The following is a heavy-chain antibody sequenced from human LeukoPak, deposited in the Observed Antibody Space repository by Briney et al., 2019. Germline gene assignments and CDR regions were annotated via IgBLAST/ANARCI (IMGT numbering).Heavy chain of an antibody. V-gene: IGHV3-13*04. CDR3: VRGGEIGFYA. D-gene: IGHD3-16*01. J-gene: IGHJ5*01. CDR2: IGTVGDT. Sequence: GGSLRLSCAASGFTFSRYDMHWVRQATGKGLEWISSIGTVGDTYYIGSVKGRSTISRENAKNSLYLQMNSPRAGDTAVYYCVRGGEIGFYARGHRTLVTASS. CDR1: GFTFSRYD.